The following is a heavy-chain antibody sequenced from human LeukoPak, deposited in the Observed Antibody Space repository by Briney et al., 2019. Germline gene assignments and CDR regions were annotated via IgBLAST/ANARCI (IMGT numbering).Heavy chain of an antibody. D-gene: IGHD4-17*01. CDR1: GYTFSSYS. Sequence: GGSLRLSCAASGYTFSSYSMNWVRQAPGKGLEWVSSISSSSSYIYYADSVKGRFTISRDNAKNSLYLQMNSPRAEDTAVYYCARDFESSRRLRHIDYWGQGTLVTVSS. CDR3: ARDFESSRRLRHIDY. CDR2: ISSSSSYI. J-gene: IGHJ4*02. V-gene: IGHV3-21*01.